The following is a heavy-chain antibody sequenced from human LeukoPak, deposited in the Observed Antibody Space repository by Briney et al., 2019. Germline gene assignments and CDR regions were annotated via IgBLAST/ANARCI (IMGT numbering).Heavy chain of an antibody. CDR3: AHKKEGDIVVVTDRDAFDI. Sequence: SGPTLVNPTQTLTLTCTFSGFSLSTSGVGVGWIRQPPGKALEWLALIYWDDDKRYSPSLKSRLTITKDTSKNQVVLTMTNMDPVDTATYYCAHKKEGDIVVVTDRDAFDIWGQGTMVTVSS. CDR2: IYWDDDK. D-gene: IGHD2-21*02. J-gene: IGHJ3*02. CDR1: GFSLSTSGVG. V-gene: IGHV2-5*02.